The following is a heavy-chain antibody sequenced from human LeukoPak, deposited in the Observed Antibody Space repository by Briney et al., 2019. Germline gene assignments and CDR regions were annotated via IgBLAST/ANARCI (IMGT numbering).Heavy chain of an antibody. J-gene: IGHJ4*02. V-gene: IGHV1-46*01. CDR1: GYTFTSYY. Sequence: ASVKVSCTASGYTFTSYYIHWVRQAPGQGLEWMGIINPAGGSTTYAQKFQGSSLNLTRDTSTSTVYMELSSLRSEDTAVYYCARGRGVHDSHTYDYFDYWGQGSLVTVSS. CDR3: ARGRGVHDSHTYDYFDY. CDR2: INPAGGST. D-gene: IGHD3-22*01.